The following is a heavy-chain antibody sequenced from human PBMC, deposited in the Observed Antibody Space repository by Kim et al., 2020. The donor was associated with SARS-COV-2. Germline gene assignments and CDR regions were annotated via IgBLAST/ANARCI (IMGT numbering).Heavy chain of an antibody. J-gene: IGHJ3*02. CDR1: GGSVSSGSYY. D-gene: IGHD1-26*01. CDR3: ARTPWEPDAFDI. CDR2: IYYSGST. Sequence: SETLSLTCTVSGGSVSSGSYYWSWIRQPPGKGLEWIGYIYYSGSTNYNPSLKSRVTISVDTSKNQFSLKLSSVTAADTAVYYCARTPWEPDAFDIWGQGTMVTVSS. V-gene: IGHV4-61*01.